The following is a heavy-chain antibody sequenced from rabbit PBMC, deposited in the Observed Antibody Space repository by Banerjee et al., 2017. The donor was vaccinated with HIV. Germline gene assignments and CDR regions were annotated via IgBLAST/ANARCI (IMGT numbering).Heavy chain of an antibody. J-gene: IGHJ6*01. CDR3: ARDLSYYYDMDL. CDR1: GFSFSSDYW. Sequence: QEQLVESGGDLVKPEGSLTLTCTASGFSFSSDYWICWVRQAPGKGLEWIACIYAGSSGSTWYASWAKGRFTISKTSSTTVTLQMTSLTAADTATYFCARDLSYYYDMDLWGPGTLVTVS. CDR2: IYAGSSGST. V-gene: IGHV1S45*01.